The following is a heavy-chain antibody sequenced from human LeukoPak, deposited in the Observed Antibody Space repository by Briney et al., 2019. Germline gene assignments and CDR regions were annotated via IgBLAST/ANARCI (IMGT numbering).Heavy chain of an antibody. CDR2: IWYDGSNK. J-gene: IGHJ4*02. D-gene: IGHD4-17*01. V-gene: IGHV3-33*01. CDR3: ARHVAHGARGYFDY. Sequence: PGGSLRLSCATSGFSFSSYGMHWVRQAPGKGLEWVAVIWYDGSNKYYADSVKGRFTISRDNSKNTLYLQVDSLTADDTAVYYCARHVAHGARGYFDYWGQGTLVTVSS. CDR1: GFSFSSYG.